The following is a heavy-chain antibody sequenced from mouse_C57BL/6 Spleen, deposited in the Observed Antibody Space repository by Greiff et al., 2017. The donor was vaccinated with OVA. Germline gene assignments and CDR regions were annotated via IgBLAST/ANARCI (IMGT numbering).Heavy chain of an antibody. CDR2: ISDGGSYT. CDR3: AREHYYGSSYFDY. V-gene: IGHV5-4*01. Sequence: EVKLVESGGGLVKPGGSLKLSCAASGFTFSSYAMSWVRQTPEKRLEWVATISDGGSYTYYPDNVKGRFTISRDNAKNNLYLQMSHLKSEDTAMYYCAREHYYGSSYFDYWGQGTTLTVSS. CDR1: GFTFSSYA. J-gene: IGHJ2*01. D-gene: IGHD1-1*01.